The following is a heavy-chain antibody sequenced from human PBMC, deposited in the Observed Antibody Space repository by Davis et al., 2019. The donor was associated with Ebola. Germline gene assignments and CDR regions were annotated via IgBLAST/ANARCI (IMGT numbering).Heavy chain of an antibody. D-gene: IGHD6-13*01. CDR2: ISTYNGNT. V-gene: IGHV1-18*04. Sequence: AASVKVSCKASGYTFTSYGISWVRQAPRQGLEWMGWISTYNGNTHFAQKLQGRVTMTTDTSTRSAYMELRSLRSDDTAVYYCARMAAAGTKLDVWGQGTTVTVSS. J-gene: IGHJ6*02. CDR1: GYTFTSYG. CDR3: ARMAAAGTKLDV.